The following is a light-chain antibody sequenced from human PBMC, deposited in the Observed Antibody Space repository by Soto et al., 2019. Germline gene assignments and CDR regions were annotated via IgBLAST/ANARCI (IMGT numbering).Light chain of an antibody. Sequence: MVMRQSPGTQSLSPGERASLSCRASQSVSSSYLAWYQQKPGQAPMLLIYGASTRATGIPARFSGSGSGTGFTLTVSRLEPEDFAVYYCQPYGSSPPVTFAQGTKVDIK. V-gene: IGKV3-20*01. CDR3: QPYGSSPPVT. CDR2: GAS. CDR1: QSVSSSY. J-gene: IGKJ1*01.